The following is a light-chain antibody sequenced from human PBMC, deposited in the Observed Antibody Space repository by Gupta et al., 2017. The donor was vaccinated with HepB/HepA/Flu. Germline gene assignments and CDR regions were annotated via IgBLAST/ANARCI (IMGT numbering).Light chain of an antibody. V-gene: IGLV2-14*03. CDR2: GVS. CDR1: SRLFDGDNY. Sequence: QSDLTQPASVSVSPGQSLTISCTGPSRLFDGDNYVSWYHHHPGKAPKLVIYGVSNRPAGVTNRFSGSKSGNTASLTISGSQAEDEADYYCSSYTSISKGVVFGGGTKLTVL. J-gene: IGLJ2*01. CDR3: SSYTSISKGVV.